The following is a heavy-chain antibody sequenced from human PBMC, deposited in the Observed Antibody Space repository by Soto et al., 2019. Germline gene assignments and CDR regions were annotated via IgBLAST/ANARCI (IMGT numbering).Heavy chain of an antibody. CDR2: ISYDGSNK. V-gene: IGHV3-30*18. D-gene: IGHD6-19*01. CDR1: GFTFCSYG. Sequence: QVQLVESGGGVVQPGRSLRLSCAASGFTFCSYGMHWVRQAPGKGLEWVAVISYDGSNKYYADSVKGRFTISRDNSKNTLYLQMNSLRAEDTAVYYCAKDLGSGWYLYYYYGMDVWGQGTTVTVSS. CDR3: AKDLGSGWYLYYYYGMDV. J-gene: IGHJ6*02.